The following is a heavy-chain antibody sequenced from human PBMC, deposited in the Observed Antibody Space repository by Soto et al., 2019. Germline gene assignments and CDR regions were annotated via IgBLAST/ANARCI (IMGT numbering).Heavy chain of an antibody. D-gene: IGHD6-13*01. V-gene: IGHV3-30*18. CDR3: AKEEQQRPLDV. CDR1: GFRFSSYG. CDR2: ISYDGSNK. J-gene: IGHJ6*03. Sequence: PGGSLRLSCAASGFRFSSYGMHWVRQAPGKGLEWAAVISYDGSNKYYADSVKGRFTISRDNSKNTLYLQMNSLRDEDTAVYYCAKEEQQRPLDVWGKGTTVTVSS.